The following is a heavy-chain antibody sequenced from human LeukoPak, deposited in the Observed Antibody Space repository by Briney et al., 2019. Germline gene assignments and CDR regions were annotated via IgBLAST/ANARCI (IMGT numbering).Heavy chain of an antibody. D-gene: IGHD1-20*01. J-gene: IGHJ4*02. V-gene: IGHV4-59*08. Sequence: SETLSLTCTVSGGSISSYYWSWIRQPPGKGLEWIGYIYYSGSTNYNPSLKSRVTISVDTSKNQFSLKLSSVTAADTAVHYCARSNWNVGKFDYWGQGTLVTVSS. CDR3: ARSNWNVGKFDY. CDR2: IYYSGST. CDR1: GGSISSYY.